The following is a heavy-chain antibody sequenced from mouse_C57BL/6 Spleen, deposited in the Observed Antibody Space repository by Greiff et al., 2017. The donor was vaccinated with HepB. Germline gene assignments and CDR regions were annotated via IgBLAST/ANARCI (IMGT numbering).Heavy chain of an antibody. CDR3: ARVGYYALAY. V-gene: IGHV5-17*01. CDR2: ISSGSSTI. D-gene: IGHD2-3*01. Sequence: EVKLVESGGGLVKPGGSLKLSCAASGFTFSDYGMHWVRQAPEKGLEWVAYISSGSSTIYYADTVMGRFTISRDNAKNTMFLQMTSLRSDDTSMFSCARVGYYALAYWGQRTLVTVSA. J-gene: IGHJ3*01. CDR1: GFTFSDYG.